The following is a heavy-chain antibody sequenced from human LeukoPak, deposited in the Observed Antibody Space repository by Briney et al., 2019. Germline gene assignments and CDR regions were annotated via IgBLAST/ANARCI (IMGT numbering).Heavy chain of an antibody. Sequence: SETLFLTCTVSGGSISSSSYYWGCIRQPPGKGLEWIGSIYYSGSTNYNPSLKSRATISVDTSKNQFSLKLSSVTAADTAVYYCARDIGFIGYYYYYMDVWGKGTTVTVSS. CDR1: GGSISSSSYY. D-gene: IGHD3-16*02. J-gene: IGHJ6*03. CDR2: IYYSGST. CDR3: ARDIGFIGYYYYYMDV. V-gene: IGHV4-39*07.